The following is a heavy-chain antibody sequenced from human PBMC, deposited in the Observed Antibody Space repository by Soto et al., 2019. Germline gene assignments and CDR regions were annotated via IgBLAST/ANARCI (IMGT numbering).Heavy chain of an antibody. Sequence: QVQLVESGGGLVKPGGSLRLSCAASGFPFSDYYMSWVRQAPGKGLEWVSYITSNGNIYYADSVRGRFTISRDNAENSLYLQMNSLRAEDTAVYYCARANGYSSGWYNLWGQGTPVTVSS. CDR1: GFPFSDYY. V-gene: IGHV3-11*01. D-gene: IGHD6-19*01. J-gene: IGHJ4*02. CDR3: ARANGYSSGWYNL. CDR2: ITSNGNI.